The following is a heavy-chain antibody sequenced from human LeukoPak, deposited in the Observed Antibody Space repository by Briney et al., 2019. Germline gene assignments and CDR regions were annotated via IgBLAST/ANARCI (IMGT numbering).Heavy chain of an antibody. Sequence: SETLSLTCTVSGGSISSYYWSWIRQPPGKGLEWIGYIYYSGSTNYNPSLKSRVTISVDTSKNQFSLKLSSVTAADTAVYYCARHTDLGYCSGGSCAAYRYAFDIWGQGTMVTVSS. CDR2: IYYSGST. V-gene: IGHV4-59*08. J-gene: IGHJ3*02. CDR1: GGSISSYY. D-gene: IGHD2-15*01. CDR3: ARHTDLGYCSGGSCAAYRYAFDI.